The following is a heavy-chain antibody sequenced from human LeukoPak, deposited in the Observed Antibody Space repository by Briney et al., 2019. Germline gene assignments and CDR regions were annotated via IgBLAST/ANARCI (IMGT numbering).Heavy chain of an antibody. V-gene: IGHV3-43D*03. J-gene: IGHJ4*02. D-gene: IGHD6-6*01. CDR2: ISWDGGST. CDR3: AKDKGATYSSSEEFDY. CDR1: GFTFDDYA. Sequence: PGGSLRLSCAASGFTFDDYAMHWVRQAPGKGLEWVSLISWDGGSTYYADSVKGRFTISRDNSKNSLYLQMNSLRAEDTALYYCAKDKGATYSSSEEFDYWGQGTLVTVSS.